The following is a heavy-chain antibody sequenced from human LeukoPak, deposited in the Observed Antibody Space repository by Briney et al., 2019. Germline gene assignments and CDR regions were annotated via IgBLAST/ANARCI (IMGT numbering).Heavy chain of an antibody. V-gene: IGHV3-13*04. CDR3: VRGTGYSAYGYDFDY. CDR2: IGTAGDT. CDR1: GFTFSSYD. J-gene: IGHJ4*02. Sequence: GGSLRLSCAASGFTFSSYDMHWVRQPTGKGLEWVSAIGTAGDTYYPGSVKGRFTISRENAKNSLYLQMNSLRAGDTAVYYCVRGTGYSAYGYDFDYWGQGTLVTVSS. D-gene: IGHD5-12*01.